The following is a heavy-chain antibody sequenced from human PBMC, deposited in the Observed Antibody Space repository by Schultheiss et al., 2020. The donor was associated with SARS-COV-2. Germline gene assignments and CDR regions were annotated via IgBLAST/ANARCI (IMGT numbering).Heavy chain of an antibody. CDR3: AREEAARHYYYYGMDV. D-gene: IGHD6-6*01. Sequence: GGSLRLSCAASGFTVSSNYMSWVRQAPGKGLEWVAVISYDGSNKYYADSVKGRFTISRDNSKNTLYLQMNSLRAEDTAVYYCAREEAARHYYYYGMDVWGQGTTVTVSS. CDR1: GFTVSSNY. J-gene: IGHJ6*02. CDR2: ISYDGSNK. V-gene: IGHV3-30*03.